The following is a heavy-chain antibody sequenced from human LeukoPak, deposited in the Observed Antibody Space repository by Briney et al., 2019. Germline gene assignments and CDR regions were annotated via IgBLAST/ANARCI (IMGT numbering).Heavy chain of an antibody. J-gene: IGHJ4*02. Sequence: GGSLRLSCAASGFTFSSYAMSWVRQAPGKGLEWVSAISGSGGSTYYADSVKGRFTISRDNSKNTPYLQMNSLRAEDTAVYYCAKVSVVPAASDYFDYWGQGTLVTVSS. D-gene: IGHD2-2*01. CDR1: GFTFSSYA. V-gene: IGHV3-23*01. CDR3: AKVSVVPAASDYFDY. CDR2: ISGSGGST.